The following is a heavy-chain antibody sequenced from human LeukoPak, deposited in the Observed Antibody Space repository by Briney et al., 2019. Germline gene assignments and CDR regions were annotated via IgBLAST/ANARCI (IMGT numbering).Heavy chain of an antibody. D-gene: IGHD3-10*01. CDR1: GFTFSSYW. V-gene: IGHV3-74*01. J-gene: IGHJ4*02. CDR2: INSDGSST. Sequence: GGSLRLSCAASGFTFSSYWMHWVRQAPGKGLGWVSRINSDGSSTSYADSVKGRFTISRDNAKNTLYLQMNSLRAEDTAVYYCAGMVRGVYDYWGQGTLVTVSS. CDR3: AGMVRGVYDY.